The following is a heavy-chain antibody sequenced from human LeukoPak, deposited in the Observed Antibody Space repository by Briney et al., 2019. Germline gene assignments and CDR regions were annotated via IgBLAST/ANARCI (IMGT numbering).Heavy chain of an antibody. V-gene: IGHV1-2*02. CDR1: GYTFTGYY. D-gene: IGHD6-13*01. Sequence: ASVKVSCKASGYTFTGYYMHWVRQAPGQGLEWMGWINPNSGGTNYAQKFQGRVTVTRDTSISTAYMELSRPRSDDTAVYYCARATRIAAAGTGPHFDYWGQGTLVTVSS. CDR3: ARATRIAAAGTGPHFDY. CDR2: INPNSGGT. J-gene: IGHJ4*02.